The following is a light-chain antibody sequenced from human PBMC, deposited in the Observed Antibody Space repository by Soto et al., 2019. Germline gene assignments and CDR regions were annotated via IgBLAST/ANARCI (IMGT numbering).Light chain of an antibody. CDR3: YSYAGGYTHVV. CDR2: DVN. CDR1: ISDVGTYNY. V-gene: IGLV2-11*01. J-gene: IGLJ3*02. Sequence: QSALTQPRSVSGSPGQSVTISCTGTISDVGTYNYVSWYQQHPGKAPKLMIYDVNKRPSGVPDRLSGSKSGKTASLTISGLQADDEADYYCYSYAGGYTHVVFGGGTKLTAL.